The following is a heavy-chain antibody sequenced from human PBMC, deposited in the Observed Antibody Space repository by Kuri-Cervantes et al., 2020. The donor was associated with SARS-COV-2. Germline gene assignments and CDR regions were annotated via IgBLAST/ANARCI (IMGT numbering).Heavy chain of an antibody. CDR3: ARDFGIQSIGGINVDY. V-gene: IGHV3-30-3*01. CDR1: GFTFSSYA. J-gene: IGHJ4*02. D-gene: IGHD5-18*01. Sequence: GGSLRLSCAASGFTFSSYAMHWVRQAPGKGLEWVAVISYDRSNKYYADSVKGRFTISRDNSKNTLYLQMNSLRAEDTAVYYCARDFGIQSIGGINVDYWGQGTLVTISS. CDR2: ISYDRSNK.